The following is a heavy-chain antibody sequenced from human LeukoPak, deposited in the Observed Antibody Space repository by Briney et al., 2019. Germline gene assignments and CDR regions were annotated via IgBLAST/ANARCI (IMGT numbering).Heavy chain of an antibody. CDR3: ARGPEKYCSGGSCYNNWFDP. CDR1: GYTFTGYY. D-gene: IGHD2-15*01. J-gene: IGHJ5*02. Sequence: ASVKVSCKASGYTFTGYYMHWVRQAPGQGLEWMGWINPNSGGTNYAQKFQGRVTMTRDTSISTAYMELSRLRSDDTAVYYCARGPEKYCSGGSCYNNWFDPWGQGTLVTVSS. V-gene: IGHV1-2*02. CDR2: INPNSGGT.